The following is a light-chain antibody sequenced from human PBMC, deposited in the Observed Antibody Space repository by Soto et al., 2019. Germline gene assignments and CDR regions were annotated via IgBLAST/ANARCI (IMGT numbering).Light chain of an antibody. CDR1: QSVSSY. Sequence: EIVLTQSPATLSLSPGERATLSCRASQSVSSYLAWYQQKPGQAPRLLIYGASTRATGIPARFTGSGSGTEFTLTISSLQSEDVSVYFCQHYNFWPHTFGQGTKVDIK. J-gene: IGKJ2*01. CDR2: GAS. V-gene: IGKV3-15*01. CDR3: QHYNFWPHT.